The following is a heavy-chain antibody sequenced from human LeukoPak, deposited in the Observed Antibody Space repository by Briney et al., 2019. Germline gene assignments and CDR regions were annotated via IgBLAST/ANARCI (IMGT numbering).Heavy chain of an antibody. CDR3: ARHVKGRDGYNYRDYYYMDV. J-gene: IGHJ6*03. D-gene: IGHD5-24*01. V-gene: IGHV4-38-2*02. Sequence: SETLSLTCTVSGYSISNGYYWGWIRQPPGKGLEWIGTIYHSGSTYYNPSLKSRVTISVDTSKNQFSLKLSSVTAADTAVYYCARHVKGRDGYNYRDYYYMDVWGKGTTVTTSS. CDR2: IYHSGST. CDR1: GYSISNGYY.